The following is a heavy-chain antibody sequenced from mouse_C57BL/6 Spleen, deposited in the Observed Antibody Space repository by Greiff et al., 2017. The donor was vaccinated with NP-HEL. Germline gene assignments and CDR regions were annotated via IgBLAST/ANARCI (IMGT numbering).Heavy chain of an antibody. CDR3: ARRYDSLYAMDY. CDR1: GFTFSSYA. CDR2: ISDGGSYT. J-gene: IGHJ4*01. Sequence: EVMLVESGGGLVKPGGSLKLSCAASGFTFSSYAMSWVRQTPEKRLEWVATISDGGSYTYYPDNVKGRFTISRDNAKNNLYLQMSHLKSEDTAMYYCARRYDSLYAMDYWGQGTSVTVSS. D-gene: IGHD2-4*01. V-gene: IGHV5-4*03.